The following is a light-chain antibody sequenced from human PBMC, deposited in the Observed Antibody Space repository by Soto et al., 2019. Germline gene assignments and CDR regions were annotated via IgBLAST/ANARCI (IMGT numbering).Light chain of an antibody. CDR3: QQYDNLPLT. CDR2: DAS. J-gene: IGKJ2*01. CDR1: QDISNY. V-gene: IGKV1-33*01. Sequence: DIQMTQSPSSLSASVGDRVTITCPASQDISNYLNWYQQKPGKAPKLLIYDASNLETGVPSRFSGSGSGTDFPFTISRLQPEDIATYYCQQYDNLPLTFGQVTKLEI.